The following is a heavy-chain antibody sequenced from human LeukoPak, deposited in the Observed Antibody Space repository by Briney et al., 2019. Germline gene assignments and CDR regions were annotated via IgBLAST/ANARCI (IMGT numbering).Heavy chain of an antibody. Sequence: GGSLRLSWAASGFTFSNAWMSWVRQAPGKGLEWVGRIKSRTDGGTTDYAAPVKGRFTISRDDSKNTLYLQMDSLKTEDTAVYYCTTALTYYYDSSGYFPADYWGQGTLVTVSS. CDR1: GFTFSNAW. D-gene: IGHD3-22*01. V-gene: IGHV3-15*01. CDR3: TTALTYYYDSSGYFPADY. J-gene: IGHJ4*02. CDR2: IKSRTDGGTT.